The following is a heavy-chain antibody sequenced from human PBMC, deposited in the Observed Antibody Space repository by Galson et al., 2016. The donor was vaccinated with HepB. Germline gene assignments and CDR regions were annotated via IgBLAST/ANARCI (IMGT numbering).Heavy chain of an antibody. CDR3: AKSPLMFFGELLGYFQH. J-gene: IGHJ1*01. Sequence: SLRLSCAASGFTFGSYGMHWVRQAPGKGLEWVAVISSDASKKHYAGSVKGRFTISRDKSKNTLYLQMNSLRAEDTAVYYCAKSPLMFFGELLGYFQHWGQGTLVTVSS. V-gene: IGHV3-30*18. CDR2: ISSDASKK. D-gene: IGHD3-10*01. CDR1: GFTFGSYG.